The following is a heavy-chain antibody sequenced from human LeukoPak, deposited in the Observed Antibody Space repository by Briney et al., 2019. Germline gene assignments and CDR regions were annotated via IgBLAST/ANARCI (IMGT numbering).Heavy chain of an antibody. V-gene: IGHV1-18*01. CDR2: ISAYNGNT. Sequence: ASVKVSCKASGYTFTSYGISWVRQAPGQGLKWMGWISAYNGNTNYAQKLQGRVTMTTDTSTSTADMELRSLRSDDTAVYYCARADIVVVPAAPDYWGQGTLVTVSS. D-gene: IGHD2-2*01. CDR3: ARADIVVVPAAPDY. J-gene: IGHJ4*02. CDR1: GYTFTSYG.